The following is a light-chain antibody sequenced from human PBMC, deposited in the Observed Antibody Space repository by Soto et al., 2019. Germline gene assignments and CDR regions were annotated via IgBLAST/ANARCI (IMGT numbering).Light chain of an antibody. J-gene: IGLJ1*01. V-gene: IGLV2-14*01. CDR2: EVS. Sequence: QSALTQPASVSGSPGQSITISCTGTSSDVGGYNYVSWYQQHPGKAPKLMIYEVSNRPSGVSNRFSGSKSGNTASLTISGLQAEDEADYYCSSYTSSSLYVFGTGTKLTFL. CDR3: SSYTSSSLYV. CDR1: SSDVGGYNY.